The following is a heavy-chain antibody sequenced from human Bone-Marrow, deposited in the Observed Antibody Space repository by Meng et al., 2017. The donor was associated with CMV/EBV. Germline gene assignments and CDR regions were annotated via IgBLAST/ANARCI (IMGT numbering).Heavy chain of an antibody. D-gene: IGHD5-24*01. CDR1: GGSFSDYY. CDR3: ARHRRDGYNLYARTGYFDY. J-gene: IGHJ4*02. V-gene: IGHV4-34*01. Sequence: GSLRLSCAVYGGSFSDYYWTWNRQPPGKGLEWIGEINHSGSTSYNPSLKSRVTISIDTSKNRFSLKVSSVTAADTAVYYCARHRRDGYNLYARTGYFDYWGQGTLVTVSS. CDR2: INHSGST.